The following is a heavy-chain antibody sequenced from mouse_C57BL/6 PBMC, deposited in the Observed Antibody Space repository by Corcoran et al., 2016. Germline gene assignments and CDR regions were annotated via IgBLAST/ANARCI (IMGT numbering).Heavy chain of an antibody. J-gene: IGHJ3*01. Sequence: QVQLQQSGAELARPGASVKLSCKASGYTFTSYGISWVKQRTGQGLEWIGEIYPRSGNTYYNEKFKGKATLTADKSSSTAYMELRSLTSEDSAVYFCARSHLLWFSFAYWGQGTLVTVSA. CDR1: GYTFTSYG. CDR2: IYPRSGNT. D-gene: IGHD2-2*01. V-gene: IGHV1-81*01. CDR3: ARSHLLWFSFAY.